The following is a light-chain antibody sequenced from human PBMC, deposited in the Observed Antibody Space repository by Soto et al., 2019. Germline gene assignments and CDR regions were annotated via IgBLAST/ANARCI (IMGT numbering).Light chain of an antibody. J-gene: IGLJ2*01. Sequence: QSALTQPASVSGSPGQSVTISCTGTSSDVGDYNYVSWYQQHPGKAPKLMVFEVIHRPSGVSNRFSGSKSGNTASLTISGLQADAESFYYCASYTSIVTLVFGGGTKLTVL. CDR1: SSDVGDYNY. CDR2: EVI. V-gene: IGLV2-14*01. CDR3: ASYTSIVTLV.